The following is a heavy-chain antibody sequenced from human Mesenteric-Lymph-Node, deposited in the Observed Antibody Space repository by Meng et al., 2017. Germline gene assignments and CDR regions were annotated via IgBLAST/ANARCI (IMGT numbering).Heavy chain of an antibody. CDR1: GYTFTSYD. Sequence: ASVKVSCKASGYTFTSYDINWVRQATGQGPEWMGWMNPNSGNTGYAQKFQGRVTMTRNTSISTAYMELSSLRSEDTAVYYCARVLAGTTRLLYKKFPDYWGQGTLVTVSS. J-gene: IGHJ4*02. CDR3: ARVLAGTTRLLYKKFPDY. D-gene: IGHD2-21*01. CDR2: MNPNSGNT. V-gene: IGHV1-8*01.